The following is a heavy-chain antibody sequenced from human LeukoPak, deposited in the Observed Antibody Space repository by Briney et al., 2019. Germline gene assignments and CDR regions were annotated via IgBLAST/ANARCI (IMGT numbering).Heavy chain of an antibody. CDR1: SGSFSGYY. D-gene: IGHD3-16*01. J-gene: IGHJ4*02. Sequence: PSETLSLTCAVYSGSFSGYYWSWIRQPPGKGLEWIGEINHSGSTNYNPSLKSRVTISVDTSKNQFSLKLSSVTAADTAVYYCAKNYGDYWGQGTLVTVSS. V-gene: IGHV4-34*01. CDR2: INHSGST. CDR3: AKNYGDY.